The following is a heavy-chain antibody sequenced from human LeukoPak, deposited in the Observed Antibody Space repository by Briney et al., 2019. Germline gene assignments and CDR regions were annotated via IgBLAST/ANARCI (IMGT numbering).Heavy chain of an antibody. CDR2: ICGSGGTT. CDR1: GFTFSSYA. J-gene: IGHJ4*02. V-gene: IGHV3-23*01. CDR3: AKHRSSSCYGDFDY. D-gene: IGHD6-13*01. Sequence: PGGSLRLSRAASGFTFSSYAMTWVRQAPGKGLEWVSSICGSGGTTYYADSVKGRFTISRDSSKNTLYLQMNSLRAEDTAVYYCAKHRSSSCYGDFDYWGLGTLVTVSS.